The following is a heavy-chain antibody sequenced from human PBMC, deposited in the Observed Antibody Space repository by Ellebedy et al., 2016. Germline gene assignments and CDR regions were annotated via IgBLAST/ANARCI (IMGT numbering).Heavy chain of an antibody. J-gene: IGHJ4*02. CDR3: ARGPSSGWLDN. CDR1: GFTFSSYW. CDR2: IYYSGST. D-gene: IGHD6-19*01. V-gene: IGHV4-39*07. Sequence: GSLRLSCAASGFTFSSYWMSWVRQAPGKGLEWIGSIYYSGSTYYNPSLKSRLTTSVDTSKNQFSLNLSSVTAADTAVYYCARGPSSGWLDNWGQGTLVTVSS.